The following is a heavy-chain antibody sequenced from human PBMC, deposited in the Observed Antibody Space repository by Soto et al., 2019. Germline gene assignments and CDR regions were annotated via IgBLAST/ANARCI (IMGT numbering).Heavy chain of an antibody. J-gene: IGHJ4*02. CDR2: IKEDGSEK. V-gene: IGHV3-7*01. CDR3: ARERYYYGSGDY. CDR1: GFPFSSYW. D-gene: IGHD3-10*01. Sequence: PGGSLRLSCAASGFPFSSYWMSWVRQAPGKGLEWVANIKEDGSEKNYVDSVKGQFTISRDNAKNSLYLQMNSLRAEDTAVYYCARERYYYGSGDYWGQGTLVTVSS.